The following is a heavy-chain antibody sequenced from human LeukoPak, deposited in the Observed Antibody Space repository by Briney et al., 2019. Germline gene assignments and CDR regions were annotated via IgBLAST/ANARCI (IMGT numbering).Heavy chain of an antibody. CDR1: GFTFSSYW. Sequence: RGSLRLSCAASGFTFSSYWMHWVRQAPGKGLVWVSRINSDGSSTSYADSVKGRFTISRDNAKNTLYLQMNSLRAEDTAVYYCAQGGYCSSTSCYHWGQGTLVTVSS. CDR3: AQGGYCSSTSCYH. V-gene: IGHV3-74*01. CDR2: INSDGSST. D-gene: IGHD2-2*01. J-gene: IGHJ4*02.